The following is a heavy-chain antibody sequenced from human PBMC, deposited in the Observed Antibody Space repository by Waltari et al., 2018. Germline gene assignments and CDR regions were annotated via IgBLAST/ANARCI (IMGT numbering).Heavy chain of an antibody. D-gene: IGHD6-13*01. V-gene: IGHV3-7*01. CDR3: ARDSIAAAGEFDP. CDR1: GFTFSSYW. CDR2: IKQDGSEK. J-gene: IGHJ5*02. Sequence: EVQLVESGGGLVQPGGSLRLSCAASGFTFSSYWMSWVRQAPGKGLEWVANIKQDGSEKYYVDSVKGRFTISRDNAKNSLYLQMNSLRAEDTAVYYCARDSIAAAGEFDPWGQGTLVTVSS.